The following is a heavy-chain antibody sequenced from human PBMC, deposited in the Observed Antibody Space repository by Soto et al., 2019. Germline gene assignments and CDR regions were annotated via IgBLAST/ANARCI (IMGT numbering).Heavy chain of an antibody. D-gene: IGHD6-13*01. CDR1: GYTFTSYA. CDR3: ACLRRSPSYYYYGMDV. CDR2: INAGNGNT. V-gene: IGHV1-3*01. Sequence: QVQLVQSGAEVKKPGASVKVSCKASGYTFTSYAMHWVRQAPGQRLEWMGWINAGNGNTKYSQKFQGRVTITRDTSASTAYMELSSLRAEDTAVYYWACLRRSPSYYYYGMDVWGQGTTVTVSS. J-gene: IGHJ6*02.